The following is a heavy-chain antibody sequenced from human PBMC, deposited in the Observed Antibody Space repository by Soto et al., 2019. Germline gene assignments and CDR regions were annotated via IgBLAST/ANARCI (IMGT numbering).Heavy chain of an antibody. Sequence: SCAASGFTFSSFAMSWVRQAPGKGLDWVSAISGSGGSTYYADSVKGRFTISRENSKNTLYLQMNSLRAEDTAVYYCARGLRGVSYYYDSSGYYLAFDIWGQGTMVTVSS. CDR2: ISGSGGST. V-gene: IGHV3-23*01. CDR3: ARGLRGVSYYYDSSGYYLAFDI. CDR1: GFTFSSFA. J-gene: IGHJ3*02. D-gene: IGHD3-22*01.